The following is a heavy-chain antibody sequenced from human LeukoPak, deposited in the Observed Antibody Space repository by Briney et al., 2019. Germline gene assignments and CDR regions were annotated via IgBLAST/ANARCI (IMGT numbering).Heavy chain of an antibody. Sequence: GGSLRLSCAASGFTFSSYWMHWVRQAPGKGLVWVSRINTDGSSTSYADSVKGRFTISRDNSKNTLYLQMNSLRAEDTAVYYCAKGETYIVVTSTSDSWGQGTLVTVSS. CDR2: INTDGSST. CDR3: AKGETYIVVTSTSDS. CDR1: GFTFSSYW. D-gene: IGHD2-21*02. J-gene: IGHJ4*02. V-gene: IGHV3-74*01.